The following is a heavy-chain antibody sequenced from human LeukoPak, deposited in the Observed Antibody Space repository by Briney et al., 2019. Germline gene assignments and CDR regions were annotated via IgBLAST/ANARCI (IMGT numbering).Heavy chain of an antibody. J-gene: IGHJ5*01. V-gene: IGHV3-66*02. CDR3: ARDRVGVRFDS. CDR2: IYSGGRT. D-gene: IGHD2-8*01. CDR1: GINVSSNY. Sequence: GGSLRLSCAASGINVSSNYMSWVRQAPGKGLEWVSIIYSGGRTHYADSVRGRFTISRENSKNTPYLQMNSLRAEDTAVYYCARDRVGVRFDSWGQGTLVTVSS.